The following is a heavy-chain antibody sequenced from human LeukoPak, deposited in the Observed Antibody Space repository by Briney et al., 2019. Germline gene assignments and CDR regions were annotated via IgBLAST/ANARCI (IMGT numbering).Heavy chain of an antibody. Sequence: GGSLRLSCAASGFSFRSFAMHWVRQAPGKGLEWMAVISYDGSYYHYADSVRGRFTISRDLSKNTLYLHMNSLRAADTAVYYCARDRTPTYNDGFGYNYLGGDYWGQGTLVSVSS. D-gene: IGHD3-22*01. CDR1: GFSFRSFA. CDR3: ARDRTPTYNDGFGYNYLGGDY. V-gene: IGHV3-30*04. CDR2: ISYDGSYY. J-gene: IGHJ4*02.